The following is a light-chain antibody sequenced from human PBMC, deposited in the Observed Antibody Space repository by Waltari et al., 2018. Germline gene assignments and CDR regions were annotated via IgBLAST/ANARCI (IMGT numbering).Light chain of an antibody. CDR1: SSDIGSYNV. V-gene: IGLV2-23*01. J-gene: IGLJ3*02. Sequence: QSALTQPASVSGSRGQSIPISCTGSSSDIGSYNVVPWYQPHPGKAPTLLIYGGNTRPSGVSNRFSGSKSGNTASLTISGLQAEDEADYYCSSYAGSVVFGGGTKLTVL. CDR3: SSYAGSVV. CDR2: GGN.